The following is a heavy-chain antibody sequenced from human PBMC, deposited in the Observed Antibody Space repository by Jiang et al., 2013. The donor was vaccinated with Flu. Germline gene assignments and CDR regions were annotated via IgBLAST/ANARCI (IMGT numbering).Heavy chain of an antibody. D-gene: IGHD2-15*01. V-gene: IGHV6-1*01. Sequence: ISGDSVSSNSAAWNWIRQSPSRGLEWLGRTYYRSKWYNDYAVSVNSRITINPDTSKNQFSLQLNSVIPEDTAVYYCARDRCSGGSCYSNWYFDLWGRGTLVTVSS. J-gene: IGHJ2*01. CDR1: GDSVSSNSAA. CDR3: ARDRCSGGSCYSNWYFDL. CDR2: TYYRSKWYN.